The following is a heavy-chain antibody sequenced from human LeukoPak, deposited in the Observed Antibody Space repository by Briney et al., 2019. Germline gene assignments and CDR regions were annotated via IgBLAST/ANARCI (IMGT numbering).Heavy chain of an antibody. D-gene: IGHD4-17*01. J-gene: IGHJ6*02. V-gene: IGHV3-7*03. CDR2: EE. CDR3: TRHDDYGDSNYCYYYGMDV. Sequence: EEYYLDSVKGRFTISRDNAKNSLYLQMNSLKTEDTAVYYCTRHDDYGDSNYCYYYGMDVWGQGTTVTVSS.